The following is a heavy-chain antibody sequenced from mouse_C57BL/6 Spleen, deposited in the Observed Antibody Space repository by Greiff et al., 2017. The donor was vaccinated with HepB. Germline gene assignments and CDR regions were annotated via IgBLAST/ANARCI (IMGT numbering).Heavy chain of an antibody. V-gene: IGHV1-80*01. Sequence: VKLQESGAELVKPGASVKISCKASGYAFSSYWMNWVKQRPGKGLEWIGQIYPGDGDTNYNGKFKGKATLTADKSSSTAYMQLSSLTSEDSAVYFCARNDWDWYFDYWGQGTTLTVSS. D-gene: IGHD4-1*01. CDR3: ARNDWDWYFDY. J-gene: IGHJ2*01. CDR2: IYPGDGDT. CDR1: GYAFSSYW.